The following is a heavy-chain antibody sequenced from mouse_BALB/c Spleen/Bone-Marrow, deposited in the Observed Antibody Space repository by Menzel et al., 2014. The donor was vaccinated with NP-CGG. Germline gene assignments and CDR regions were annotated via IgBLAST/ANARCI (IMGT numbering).Heavy chain of an antibody. V-gene: IGHV3-1*02. Sequence: EVQLQESGPDLVKPSRSLSLTCTVTGYSITSGYSWHWIRQFPGNKLEWMGYIHYSGSTNYNPSLKSRISITRDTSKNQFFLQLNSVTTEDTATYYCAVTTVVARYAMDYWGQGTSATVSS. CDR1: GYSITSGYS. CDR2: IHYSGST. D-gene: IGHD1-1*01. J-gene: IGHJ4*01. CDR3: AVTTVVARYAMDY.